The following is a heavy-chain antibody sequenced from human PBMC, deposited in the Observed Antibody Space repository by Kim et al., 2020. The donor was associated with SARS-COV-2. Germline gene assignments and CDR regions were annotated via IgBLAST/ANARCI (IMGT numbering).Heavy chain of an antibody. D-gene: IGHD3-10*01. Sequence: GGSLRLSCAASGFTVSSSAMSWVRQAPGKGLEWVSTISESGGGTYYTDSVRGRFTISGDYYKNTLYLQMNSRRAEDTAVYFCAPNYYASWSDEYFRRWG. CDR1: GFTVSSSA. J-gene: IGHJ1*01. V-gene: IGHV3-23*01. CDR3: APNYYASWSDEYFRR. CDR2: ISESGGGT.